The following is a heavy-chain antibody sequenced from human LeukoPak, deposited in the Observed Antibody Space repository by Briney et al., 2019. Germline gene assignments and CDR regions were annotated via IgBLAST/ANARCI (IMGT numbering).Heavy chain of an antibody. D-gene: IGHD3-10*01. V-gene: IGHV4-34*01. CDR2: INHSGST. Sequence: SETLSLTCAVYGGSFSGYFWSWIRQPPGKGLEWIGEINHSGSTNYNPSLKSRVTISVDTSKNQFSLKLSSVTAADTAVYYCARGIWHGAILFDYWGQGTLVTVSS. CDR3: ARGIWHGAILFDY. CDR1: GGSFSGYF. J-gene: IGHJ4*02.